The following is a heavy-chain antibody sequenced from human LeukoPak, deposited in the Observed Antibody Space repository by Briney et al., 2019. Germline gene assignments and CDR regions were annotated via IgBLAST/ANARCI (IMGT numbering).Heavy chain of an antibody. CDR3: ARGQNKCLGH. CDR2: IYPRDGST. Sequence: ASVKVSCKASGYTFTSNYIHWVRQAPGQGLEWMGMIYPRDGSTSYAQKFQGRVTMTRDTSTSTVHMELSSLRSEDTAVYYCARGQNKCLGHWGQGTLVTVS. J-gene: IGHJ4*02. D-gene: IGHD2/OR15-2a*01. CDR1: GYTFTSNY. V-gene: IGHV1-46*01.